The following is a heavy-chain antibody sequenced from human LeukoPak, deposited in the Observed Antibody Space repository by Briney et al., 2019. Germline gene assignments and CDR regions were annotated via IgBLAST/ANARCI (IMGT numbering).Heavy chain of an antibody. D-gene: IGHD2-21*02. Sequence: ASVKVSCKTSGYTFTGYHMHWVRQAPGQGLEWMGWINPNSGGTNYAQKFQGRVTMTRDTYISTAYMELSRLRFDDTAVYYCARDQGVTAFDYWGQGTLVTVSS. V-gene: IGHV1-2*02. J-gene: IGHJ4*02. CDR2: INPNSGGT. CDR1: GYTFTGYH. CDR3: ARDQGVTAFDY.